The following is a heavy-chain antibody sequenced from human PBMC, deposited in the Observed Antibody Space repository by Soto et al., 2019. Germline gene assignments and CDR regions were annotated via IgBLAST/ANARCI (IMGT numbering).Heavy chain of an antibody. CDR3: VKVAGGYDGGYYYYGMDV. CDR2: ISSNGGST. J-gene: IGHJ6*02. CDR1: GFTFSSYA. D-gene: IGHD5-12*01. Sequence: PGGSLRLSCSASGFTFSSYAMHWVRQAPGKGLEYVSAISSNGGSTYYADSVKGRFTISRDNSKNTLYLQMSSLRAEDTAVYYCVKVAGGYDGGYYYYGMDVWGQGTTVTSP. V-gene: IGHV3-64D*06.